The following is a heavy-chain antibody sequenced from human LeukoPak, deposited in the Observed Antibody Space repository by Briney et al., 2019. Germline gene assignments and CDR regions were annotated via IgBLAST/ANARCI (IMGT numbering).Heavy chain of an antibody. CDR3: ARGPASGSYGY. J-gene: IGHJ4*02. V-gene: IGHV3-74*01. D-gene: IGHD1-26*01. CDR1: GFTFSSYA. Sequence: GGSLRLSCAASGFTFSSYAMSWVRQAPGKGLEWVSRINSDGSSTSYADSVKGRFTISRDNAKNTLYLQMNSLRAEDTAVYYCARGPASGSYGYWGQGTLVTVSS. CDR2: INSDGSST.